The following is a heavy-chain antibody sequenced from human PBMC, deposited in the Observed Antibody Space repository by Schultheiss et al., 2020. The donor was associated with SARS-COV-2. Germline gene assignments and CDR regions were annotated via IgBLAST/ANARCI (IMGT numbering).Heavy chain of an antibody. J-gene: IGHJ4*02. Sequence: SETLSLTCTVYGGSLSGCYWSWIRQPPGKGLEWIGEINHSGSTNYNPHLKSRVTVSVDTSKNQFSLKLSSVTAADTAVYYCARLPANYDFWSGYSRSLYYFDYWGQGTLVTVSS. CDR1: GGSLSGCY. CDR2: INHSGST. D-gene: IGHD3-3*01. V-gene: IGHV4-34*01. CDR3: ARLPANYDFWSGYSRSLYYFDY.